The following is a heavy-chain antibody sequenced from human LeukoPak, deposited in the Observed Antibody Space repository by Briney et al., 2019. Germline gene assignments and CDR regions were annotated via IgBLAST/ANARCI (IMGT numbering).Heavy chain of an antibody. J-gene: IGHJ3*02. Sequence: SETLSLTCTVSGGSISSSSYYWGWIRQPPGKGLEWIGSIYHSGSTYYNPSLKSRVTISVDTSKNQFSLKLSSVTAADTAVYYCARGVGYGDYAGAFDIWGQGTMVTVSS. D-gene: IGHD4-17*01. CDR3: ARGVGYGDYAGAFDI. CDR2: IYHSGST. V-gene: IGHV4-39*07. CDR1: GGSISSSSYY.